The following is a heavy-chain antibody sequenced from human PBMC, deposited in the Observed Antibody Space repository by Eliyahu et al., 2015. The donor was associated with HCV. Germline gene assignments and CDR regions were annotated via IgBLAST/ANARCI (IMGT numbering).Heavy chain of an antibody. V-gene: IGHV4-30-2*01. J-gene: IGHJ5*02. CDR2: IFYSGST. CDR3: ARDIAGNWFNP. CDR1: GGSITTTGYS. D-gene: IGHD3-16*02. Sequence: QLQLQESGSGLVKSSQTLSLTCAVSGGSITTTGYSWSWIRQPPGKGLEWIGYIFYSGSTRYNPSLKSRVTISMDVSQNLLSLNLRSVTAADTAVYYCARDIAGNWFNPWGQGRLVTVSS.